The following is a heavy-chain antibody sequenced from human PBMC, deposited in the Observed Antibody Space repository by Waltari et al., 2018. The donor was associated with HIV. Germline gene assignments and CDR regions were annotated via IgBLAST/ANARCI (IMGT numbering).Heavy chain of an antibody. Sequence: EMKMVESGGGLVKSGGSLRLSGAASGFTISPVWMSWVRQAPGKGLEWIGRIKSKVDGGTTDYIAPVKGRFIISRDDSKNMLYLQMNSLKAEDTAVYYCTTDPRYWGQGTLVTVSS. CDR3: TTDPRY. J-gene: IGHJ4*02. D-gene: IGHD1-20*01. CDR1: GFTISPVW. V-gene: IGHV3-15*01. CDR2: IKSKVDGGTT.